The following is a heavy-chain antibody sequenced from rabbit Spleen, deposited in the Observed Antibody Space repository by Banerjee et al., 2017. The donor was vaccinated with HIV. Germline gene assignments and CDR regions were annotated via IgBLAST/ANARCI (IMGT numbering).Heavy chain of an antibody. J-gene: IGHJ4*01. D-gene: IGHD6-1*01. V-gene: IGHV1S45*01. Sequence: QEQLVESGGGLVKPEGSLKLSCTASGFSFSNKAVMCWVRQAPGKGLEWIACIASGSTGSAYYATWAKGRFTISETSSTTVTLEMPSLTAADTATYFCARDTVYAAYSGFGHATLHYFDLWGPGTLVTVS. CDR3: ARDTVYAAYSGFGHATLHYFDL. CDR2: IASGSTGSA. CDR1: GFSFSNKAV.